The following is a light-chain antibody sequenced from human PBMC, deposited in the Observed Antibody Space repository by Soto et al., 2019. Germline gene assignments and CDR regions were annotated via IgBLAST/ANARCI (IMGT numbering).Light chain of an antibody. V-gene: IGKV3-20*01. J-gene: IGKJ1*01. Sequence: EIVMTQSPATLSVSPGERATVSCRASQSVSSNLAWYRQKPGQAPRLLIYGASNRATGIPDRFSGSGSGTDFTLTISRLEPEDFAVYYCQQYGSSGTFGQGTKVDIK. CDR2: GAS. CDR1: QSVSSN. CDR3: QQYGSSGT.